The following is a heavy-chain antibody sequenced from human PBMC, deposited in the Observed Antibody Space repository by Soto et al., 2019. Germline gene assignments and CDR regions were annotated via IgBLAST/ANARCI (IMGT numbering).Heavy chain of an antibody. CDR3: ASFLYGMDV. V-gene: IGHV4-34*01. CDR1: GGSFSGYY. CDR2: INHSGST. J-gene: IGHJ6*02. Sequence: SETLSLTCAVYGGSFSGYYWSWIRHPPGKGLEWIGEINHSGSTNYNPSLKSRVTISVDTSKNQFSLKLSSVTAADTAVYYCASFLYGMDVWGQGTTVTVSS.